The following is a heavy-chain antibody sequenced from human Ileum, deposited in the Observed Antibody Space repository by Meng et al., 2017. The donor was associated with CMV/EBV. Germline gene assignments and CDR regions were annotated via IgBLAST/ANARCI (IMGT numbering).Heavy chain of an antibody. CDR1: GYSFTSYW. CDR3: ARQKTAWNYTGGHYGMDV. D-gene: IGHD1-7*01. CDR2: IYPGDSDT. Sequence: GGSLKISCKGSGYSFTSYWIGWVRQMPGKGLEWMGIIYPGDSDTRYSPSFQGQVTISADKSISTAYLQWSSLKASDTAMYYCARQKTAWNYTGGHYGMDVWGQGTTVTVSS. V-gene: IGHV5-51*01. J-gene: IGHJ6*02.